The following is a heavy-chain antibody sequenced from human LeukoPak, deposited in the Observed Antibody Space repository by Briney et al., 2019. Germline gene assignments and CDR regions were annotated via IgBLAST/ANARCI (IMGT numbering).Heavy chain of an antibody. D-gene: IGHD2/OR15-2a*01. CDR2: ISYDGSNK. CDR1: GFTFSSYG. V-gene: IGHV3-30*18. J-gene: IGHJ3*01. Sequence: GGSLRLSCAASGFTFSSYGMHWVRQAPGKGLEWVAVISYDGSNKYYADSVKGRFTISRDNSKNTLYLQMNSLRAEDTAVYYCAKNHDSNSYHTDDAFDVWGQGTMVTVSS. CDR3: AKNHDSNSYHTDDAFDV.